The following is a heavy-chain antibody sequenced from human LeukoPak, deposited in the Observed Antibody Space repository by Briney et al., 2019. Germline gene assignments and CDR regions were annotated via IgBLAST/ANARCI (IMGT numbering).Heavy chain of an antibody. J-gene: IGHJ3*02. CDR2: INPSGGST. CDR1: GYTFTSYY. V-gene: IGHV1-46*01. CDR3: ARDRRDLYSSGWYGGDAFDI. Sequence: ASVKVSCKASGYTFTSYYMHGVGQAPGQGGEGMGIINPSGGSTSYAQKFQGRVTMTRDTSTSTVYMELSSLRSEDTAVYYCARDRRDLYSSGWYGGDAFDIGGQGTMVTVSS. D-gene: IGHD6-19*01.